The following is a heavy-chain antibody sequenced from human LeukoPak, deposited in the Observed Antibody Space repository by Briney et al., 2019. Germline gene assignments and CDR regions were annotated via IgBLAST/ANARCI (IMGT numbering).Heavy chain of an antibody. D-gene: IGHD2/OR15-2a*01. CDR2: IYSGGST. CDR3: ARSPRNRRFDY. J-gene: IGHJ4*02. Sequence: GGSLRLSCAASGFTVSSNYMSWVRQAPGKGLEWVSVIYSGGSTYYADSVKGRFTISRDNSKNTLYLQMNSLRAEDTAVYYCARSPRNRRFDYWGQGTLVTVSS. CDR1: GFTVSSNY. V-gene: IGHV3-66*02.